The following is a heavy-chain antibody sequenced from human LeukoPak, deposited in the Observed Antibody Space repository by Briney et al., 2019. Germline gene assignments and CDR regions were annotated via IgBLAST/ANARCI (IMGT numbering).Heavy chain of an antibody. Sequence: GASVKVSCKASGYTFTGYYMHWVRQAPGQGLEWMGWINPNSGGTNYAQKFQGRVTMTRDTSISTAYMELSRLRSDDTAVYYCARDLSRGYAFFDYWGQGTLATVSS. CDR1: GYTFTGYY. CDR3: ARDLSRGYAFFDY. CDR2: INPNSGGT. J-gene: IGHJ4*02. V-gene: IGHV1-2*02. D-gene: IGHD5-12*01.